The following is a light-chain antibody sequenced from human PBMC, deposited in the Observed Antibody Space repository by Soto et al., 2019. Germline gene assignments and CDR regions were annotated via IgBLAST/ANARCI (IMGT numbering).Light chain of an antibody. CDR2: EVT. J-gene: IGLJ1*01. CDR1: SSDVGSYNR. Sequence: SVLPQPPSGSGSPGQSVTISCTRTSSDVGSYNRVSWYQQPPGTAPKLMIYEVTNRPSGVPDRFSGSKSGNTASLTISGLQAEDEADYYCSSYTSSSTYVLGTGTKSPS. CDR3: SSYTSSSTYV. V-gene: IGLV2-18*02.